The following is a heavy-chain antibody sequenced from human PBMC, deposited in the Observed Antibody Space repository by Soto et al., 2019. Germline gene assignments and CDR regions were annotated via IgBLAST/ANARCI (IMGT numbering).Heavy chain of an antibody. CDR3: ATYGANSHY. D-gene: IGHD4-17*01. V-gene: IGHV4-34*01. CDR2: INHSGTT. CDR1: GGSFSVSY. J-gene: IGHJ4*02. Sequence: SETLSLTCAVYGGSFSVSYWSWIRQLPGKGLEWIGEINHSGTTNYNPSLKSRVTISVDTSKNQFSLKLSSVTAADTALYFCATYGANSHYWGQGTLVTVSS.